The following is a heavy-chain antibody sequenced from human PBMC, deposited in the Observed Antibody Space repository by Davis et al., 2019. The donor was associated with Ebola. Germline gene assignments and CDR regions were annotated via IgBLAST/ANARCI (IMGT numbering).Heavy chain of an antibody. Sequence: SVKVSCKASGGTFSSYAISWVRQAPGQGLEWMGGIIPIFGTANYAQKFQGRVTITADESTSTAYMELSSLRSEDTAVYYCARNPPYCGGDCYSGVSWFDPWGQGTLVTVSS. CDR2: IIPIFGTA. D-gene: IGHD2-21*02. J-gene: IGHJ5*02. V-gene: IGHV1-69*13. CDR3: ARNPPYCGGDCYSGVSWFDP. CDR1: GGTFSSYA.